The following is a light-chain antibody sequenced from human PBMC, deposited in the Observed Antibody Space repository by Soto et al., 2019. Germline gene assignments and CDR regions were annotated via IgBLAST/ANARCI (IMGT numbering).Light chain of an antibody. J-gene: IGKJ2*01. CDR3: QQYGSSPT. CDR1: QSVSSNY. CDR2: GAS. V-gene: IGKV3-20*01. Sequence: EIVLTQSPGTLSLSPGERATLSCRASQSVSSNYLAWFQHKPGQAPRLLIFGASNRATGIPDRFSGSGSGTDFTLTISRLEPEDFAVYYCQQYGSSPTFGQGTKLEIK.